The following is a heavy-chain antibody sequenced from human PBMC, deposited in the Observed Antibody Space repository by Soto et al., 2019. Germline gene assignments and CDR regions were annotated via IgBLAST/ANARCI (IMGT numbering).Heavy chain of an antibody. CDR2: INHSGST. V-gene: IGHV4-34*01. CDR3: ARGRGGVYFDY. J-gene: IGHJ4*02. D-gene: IGHD3-16*01. Sequence: QVQLQQWGAGLLKPSETLSLTCAVYGGSFSGYYWSWIRQPPGKGLEWIGEINHSGSTNYNPSLKSRVTISVDTSKNQCSLKLSSVTAADTAVYYCARGRGGVYFDYWGQGTLVTVSS. CDR1: GGSFSGYY.